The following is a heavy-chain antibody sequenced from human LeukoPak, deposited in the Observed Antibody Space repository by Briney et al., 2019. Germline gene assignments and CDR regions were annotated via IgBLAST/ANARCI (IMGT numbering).Heavy chain of an antibody. V-gene: IGHV3-30*02. D-gene: IGHD3-10*01. CDR2: IRYDGSNK. J-gene: IGHJ4*02. CDR1: GFTFSSYA. CDR3: AKDPIYGSGSYDDY. Sequence: HPGGSLGLSCAASGFTFSSYAMSWVRQAPGKGLEWVAFIRYDGSNKYYADSVKGRFTISRDNSKNTLYLQMNSLRAEDTAVYYCAKDPIYGSGSYDDYWGQGTLVTVSS.